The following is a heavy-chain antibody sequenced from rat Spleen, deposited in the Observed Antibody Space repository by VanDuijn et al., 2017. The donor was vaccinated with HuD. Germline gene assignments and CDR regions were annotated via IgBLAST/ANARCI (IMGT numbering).Heavy chain of an antibody. CDR3: ARQMGDYYSGDDYFDY. Sequence: EVQLVESGGGLVQPGGSLKLSCAASGFAFSDYYMAWVRQAPKKGLEWVASIPNGCPNTYYSDPVKGRFTISRDNAKSTLYLQMDSLRSEDTATYYCARQMGDYYSGDDYFDYWGQGVMVTVSS. CDR1: GFAFSDYY. V-gene: IGHV5-25*01. CDR2: IPNGCPNT. D-gene: IGHD1-1*01. J-gene: IGHJ2*01.